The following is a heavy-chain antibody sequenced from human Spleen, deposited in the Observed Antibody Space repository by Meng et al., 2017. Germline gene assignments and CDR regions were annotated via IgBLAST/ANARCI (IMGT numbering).Heavy chain of an antibody. J-gene: IGHJ4*02. Sequence: GGSLRLSCVGSGFTFSGHSFHWVRQAPGKGLEWLAIISYDGSTEFYADSVKGRFTISRDNSKNTVYLYMNSLRVEDSAVFYCARETETWAVLDYWGQGTLVTVSS. CDR1: GFTFSGHS. D-gene: IGHD1-7*01. CDR2: ISYDGSTE. CDR3: ARETETWAVLDY. V-gene: IGHV3-30*01.